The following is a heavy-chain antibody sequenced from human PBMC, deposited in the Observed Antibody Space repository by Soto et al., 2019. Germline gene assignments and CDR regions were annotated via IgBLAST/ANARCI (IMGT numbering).Heavy chain of an antibody. CDR3: ARTAYCSSTTCSMSKQWYYFDY. CDR2: MVPIFGTA. D-gene: IGHD2-2*01. J-gene: IGHJ4*02. CDR1: GGTFSSYA. Sequence: ASVKVSCKASGGTFSSYAISWVRQAPGQGLEWMGGMVPIFGTANYAQKFQGRVTMTRDDSTSTAYMELSSLRSEDTAVYYCARTAYCSSTTCSMSKQWYYFDYWGQGTLVTVSS. V-gene: IGHV1-69*05.